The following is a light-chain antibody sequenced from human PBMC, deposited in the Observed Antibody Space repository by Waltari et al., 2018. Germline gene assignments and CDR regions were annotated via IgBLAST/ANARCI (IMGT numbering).Light chain of an antibody. CDR1: QIITTW. CDR2: KSY. V-gene: IGKV1-5*03. J-gene: IGKJ1*01. Sequence: DIQMTQSPSTLSASIGDRVTITGRASQIITTWLAWYQQKPVKAPKLLIYKSYTLESGVPSRFSGSGSGTEFTLTISSLQPDDFATYYCQQYNTYWTFGQGTKVEIK. CDR3: QQYNTYWT.